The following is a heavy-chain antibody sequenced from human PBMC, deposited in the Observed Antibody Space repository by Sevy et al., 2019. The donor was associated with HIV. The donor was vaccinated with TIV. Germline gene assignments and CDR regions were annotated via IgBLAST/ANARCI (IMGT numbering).Heavy chain of an antibody. CDR2: INPSTGDT. CDR3: GKDGLVVVPALPPNWWLDT. V-gene: IGHV1-46*01. CDR1: GDTFTKYY. Sequence: ASVKVSCKSSGDTFTKYYMHWVRQAPGQGLEWVGIINPSTGDTRYAKSFEGRVTITRDTSAGTIYMQLNNLRSDDTALYYCGKDGLVVVPALPPNWWLDTWGQGTLVTVSS. J-gene: IGHJ5*02. D-gene: IGHD2-15*01.